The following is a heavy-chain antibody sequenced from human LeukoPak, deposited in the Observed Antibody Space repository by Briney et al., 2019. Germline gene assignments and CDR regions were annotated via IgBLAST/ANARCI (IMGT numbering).Heavy chain of an antibody. V-gene: IGHV3-74*01. CDR3: ARDIVVVPNAAFDP. CDR2: INSDGNRI. D-gene: IGHD2-2*01. CDR1: GFIFSNYW. Sequence: GGSLRLSCAASGFIFSNYWMHWVRQAPGKGLVWVSRINSDGNRIDYADSVKGRFTISRDNAENTLYLQMNSLRADDTAVYYCARDIVVVPNAAFDPWAREPWSPSPQ. J-gene: IGHJ5*02.